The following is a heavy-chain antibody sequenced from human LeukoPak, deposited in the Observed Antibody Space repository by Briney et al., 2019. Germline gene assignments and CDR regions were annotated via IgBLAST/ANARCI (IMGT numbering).Heavy chain of an antibody. J-gene: IGHJ4*02. D-gene: IGHD2-15*01. CDR3: AKDLPDIVVVVAATPYYFDY. V-gene: IGHV3-23*01. CDR2: ISGSGGST. CDR1: GFTFSNYA. Sequence: GGSLRLSCAASGFTFSNYAMSWVRQAPGKGLEWVSAISGSGGSTYYADSVKGRFTISRDNSKNTLYLQMNSLRAEDTAVYYCAKDLPDIVVVVAATPYYFDYWGQGTLVTVSS.